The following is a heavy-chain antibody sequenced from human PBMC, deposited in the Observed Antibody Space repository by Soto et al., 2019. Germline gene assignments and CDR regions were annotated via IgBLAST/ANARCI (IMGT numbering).Heavy chain of an antibody. CDR1: GYSFTSYW. Sequence: EVQLVQSGAEVKKPGESLKISCKGSGYSFTSYWIGWVRQMPGKGLEWMGIIYPGDSATRYSTSFQGQVTISADKSISTAYLQWSSLKASDTAMYYCARLTMVRGVKKYYFDYWGQGTLVTVSS. CDR2: IYPGDSAT. D-gene: IGHD3-10*01. CDR3: ARLTMVRGVKKYYFDY. J-gene: IGHJ4*02. V-gene: IGHV5-51*03.